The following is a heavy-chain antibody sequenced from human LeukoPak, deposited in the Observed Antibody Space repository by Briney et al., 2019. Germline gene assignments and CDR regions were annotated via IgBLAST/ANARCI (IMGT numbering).Heavy chain of an antibody. V-gene: IGHV1-46*01. D-gene: IGHD6-13*01. CDR1: GYTFTSYY. CDR2: INPSGGST. CDR3: AREPSLIAAALTGYFDY. Sequence: ASVKVSCKASGYTFTSYYMHWVRQAPGQGLEWMGIINPSGGSTSYAQKFQGRVTMTRDTSTSTVYMELSSLRSEDTAVYYCAREPSLIAAALTGYFDYWGQGTLVTVSS. J-gene: IGHJ4*02.